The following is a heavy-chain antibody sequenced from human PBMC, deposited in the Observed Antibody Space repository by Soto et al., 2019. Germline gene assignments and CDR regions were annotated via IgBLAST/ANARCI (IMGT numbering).Heavy chain of an antibody. V-gene: IGHV5-10-1*01. D-gene: IGHD6-6*01. J-gene: IGHJ3*02. CDR1: GYSFTSYW. CDR2: IDPSDSYT. Sequence: PRGSLKISCKGSGYSFTSYWISWVRQMPGKGLEWMGRIDPSDSYTNYSPSFQGHVTISADKSISTAYLQWSSLKASDTAMYYCASGEYSSSPDALDIWGQGTMGNGS. CDR3: ASGEYSSSPDALDI.